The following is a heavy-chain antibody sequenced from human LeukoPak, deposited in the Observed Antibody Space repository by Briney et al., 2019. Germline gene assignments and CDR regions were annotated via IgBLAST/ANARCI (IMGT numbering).Heavy chain of an antibody. D-gene: IGHD6-13*01. V-gene: IGHV4-30-4*01. Sequence: SETLSLTCTVSGGSISSGDYYWSWIRQPPGKGLEWIGYIYYSGSTYYNPSLKSRVTISVDTSKNQFSLKLSSVTAADTAVYYCARARISDIAAAGRHFDYWGQGTLVTVSP. CDR2: IYYSGST. J-gene: IGHJ4*02. CDR3: ARARISDIAAAGRHFDY. CDR1: GGSISSGDYY.